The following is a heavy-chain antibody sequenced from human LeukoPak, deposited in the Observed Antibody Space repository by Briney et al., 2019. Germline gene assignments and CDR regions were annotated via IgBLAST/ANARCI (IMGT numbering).Heavy chain of an antibody. Sequence: PSETLSLTCTVSGGSISSYYWSWIRQPPGKGLEWIGYIYYSGSTNYNPSLKSRVTISVDTSKNQFSLKLSSVTAADTAVYYCARSFKLWPLGYWGQGTLVTVSS. CDR1: GGSISSYY. CDR2: IYYSGST. J-gene: IGHJ4*02. D-gene: IGHD5-18*01. V-gene: IGHV4-59*08. CDR3: ARSFKLWPLGY.